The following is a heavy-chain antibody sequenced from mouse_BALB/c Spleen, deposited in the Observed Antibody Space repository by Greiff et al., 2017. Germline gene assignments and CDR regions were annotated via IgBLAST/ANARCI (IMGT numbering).Heavy chain of an antibody. CDR2: IDPYNGGT. Sequence: EVQLVESGPELVKPGASVKVSCKASGYAFTSYNMYWVKQSHGKSLEWIGYIDPYNGGTSYNQKFKGKATLTVDKSSSTAYMHLNSLTSEDSAVYYCARRGYYGNFYYFDDWGQGTTLTVSS. CDR3: ARRGYYGNFYYFDD. D-gene: IGHD2-1*01. J-gene: IGHJ2*01. V-gene: IGHV1S135*01. CDR1: GYAFTSYN.